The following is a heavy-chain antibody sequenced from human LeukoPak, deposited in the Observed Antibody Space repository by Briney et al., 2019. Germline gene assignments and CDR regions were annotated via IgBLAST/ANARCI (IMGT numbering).Heavy chain of an antibody. CDR3: ARHATYDYGSGSYPLDY. CDR2: IYYSGST. J-gene: IGHJ4*02. V-gene: IGHV4-59*08. Sequence: SETLSLTCTVSGGSISSYYWSWIRQPPGKGLEWIGYIYYSGSTSYIPSLKSRVSISVDMSTNQFSLKLSSVTAADTAVYYCARHATYDYGSGSYPLDYWGQGTLVTVSS. CDR1: GGSISSYY. D-gene: IGHD3-10*01.